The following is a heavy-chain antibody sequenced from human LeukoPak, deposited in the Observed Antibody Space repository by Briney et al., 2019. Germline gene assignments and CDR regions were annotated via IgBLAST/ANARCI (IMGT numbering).Heavy chain of an antibody. CDR1: GFTFSSYW. J-gene: IGHJ6*03. Sequence: GGSLRLSCAASGFTFSSYWMSWVRQAPGKGLEWVANIKRDGSEKYYVDSVKGRFTISRDNAKNSLYLQMNSLRAEDTAVYYCARVAVIYYYYMEVWGKGTTVTVSS. CDR3: ARVAVIYYYYMEV. V-gene: IGHV3-7*01. D-gene: IGHD2/OR15-2a*01. CDR2: IKRDGSEK.